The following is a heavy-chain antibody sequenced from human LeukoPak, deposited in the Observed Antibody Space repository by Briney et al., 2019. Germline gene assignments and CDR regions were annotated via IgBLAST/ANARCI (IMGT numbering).Heavy chain of an antibody. CDR3: ARNLWFGESSDAFDM. CDR2: INPKSGGT. J-gene: IGHJ3*02. D-gene: IGHD3-10*01. Sequence: ASVKVSCKASGYTFTGYYMHWVRQAPGQGLEWMGWINPKSGGTNYAQKFQGRVTMTRDTSISTTYMEMSRLRSDDTAVYYCARNLWFGESSDAFDMWGQGTMVTVSS. CDR1: GYTFTGYY. V-gene: IGHV1-2*02.